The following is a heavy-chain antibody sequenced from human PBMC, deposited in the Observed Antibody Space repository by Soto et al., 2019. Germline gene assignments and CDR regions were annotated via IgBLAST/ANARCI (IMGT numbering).Heavy chain of an antibody. V-gene: IGHV4-34*08. CDR1: GGTISNLGYH. CDR3: ARITGTTGYYYYGMDV. CDR2: INHSGST. Sequence: SQTIRLTCTVAGGTISNLGYHRSRIHQPPGKGLEWIGEINHSGSTNYNPSLQSRVTISVDTSKNQFSLKLSSVTAADTAVYFCARITGTTGYYYYGMDVWGQGTTVTVSS. D-gene: IGHD1-7*01. J-gene: IGHJ6*02.